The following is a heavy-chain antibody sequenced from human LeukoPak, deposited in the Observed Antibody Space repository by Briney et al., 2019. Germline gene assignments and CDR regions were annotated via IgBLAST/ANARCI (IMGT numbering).Heavy chain of an antibody. CDR1: GFTFSSYG. CDR2: IKPDGSAQ. Sequence: GGSLRLSCAASGFTFSSYGMSWVRHVPGRGLDWVANIKPDGSAQYYAASVKGRFTVSRDNAKNSVYLQMDSLRVEDTAVYYCARANNSSWHNWGQGTLVTVSA. D-gene: IGHD6-13*01. J-gene: IGHJ4*02. CDR3: ARANNSSWHN. V-gene: IGHV3-7*01.